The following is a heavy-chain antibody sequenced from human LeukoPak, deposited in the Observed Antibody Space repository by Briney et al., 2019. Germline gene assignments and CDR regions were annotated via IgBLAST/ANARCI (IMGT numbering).Heavy chain of an antibody. CDR2: INPNSGGT. D-gene: IGHD1-14*01. Sequence: ASVKVSCKVSGYTLTELSMHWVRQAPGQGLEWMGWINPNSGGTNYAQKFQGRVTMTRDTSISTAYMELSRLRSDDTAVYYCARDPGSGIYYYYYYMDVWGKGTTVTVSS. CDR1: GYTLTELS. J-gene: IGHJ6*03. V-gene: IGHV1-2*02. CDR3: ARDPGSGIYYYYYYMDV.